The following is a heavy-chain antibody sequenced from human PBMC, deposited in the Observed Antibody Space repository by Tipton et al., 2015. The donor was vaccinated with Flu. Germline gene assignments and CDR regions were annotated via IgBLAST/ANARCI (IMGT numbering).Heavy chain of an antibody. D-gene: IGHD1-20*01. CDR3: ARDQYNWNRLPGPAFDI. J-gene: IGHJ3*02. CDR1: GYSFTSYA. V-gene: IGHV1-3*04. CDR2: INTGNGII. Sequence: QSGAEVKKPGASVKVSCKASGYSFTSYAMHWVRQAPGQRLEWMGWINTGNGIIIYPQTFQDRVSITRDTSATTAYMELSSLRSEDTAVYYCARDQYNWNRLPGPAFDIWGQETMVTVAS.